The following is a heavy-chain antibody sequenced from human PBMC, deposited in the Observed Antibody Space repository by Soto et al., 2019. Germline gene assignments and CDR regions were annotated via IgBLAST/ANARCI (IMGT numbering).Heavy chain of an antibody. Sequence: SETLSLTCAVSGGSISSYYWSWIRQPPGKGLEWIGYIYYSGSTNYNPSLKSRVTISVDTSKNQFSLKLSSVTAADTAVYYCAREGAARGYYYYGMDVWGQGTTVTVSS. CDR1: GGSISSYY. D-gene: IGHD3-16*01. CDR2: IYYSGST. J-gene: IGHJ6*02. V-gene: IGHV4-59*01. CDR3: AREGAARGYYYYGMDV.